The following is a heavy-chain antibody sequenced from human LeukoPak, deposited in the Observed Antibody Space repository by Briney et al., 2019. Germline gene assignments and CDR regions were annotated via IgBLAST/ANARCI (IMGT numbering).Heavy chain of an antibody. Sequence: SETLSLTCAVYGGSFSGYYWSWIRQPPGTGLEWIGYIYYSGSTYYNPSLKSRVTISVDTSKNQFSLKLSSVTAADTAVYYCARKSGTELDYWGQGTLVTVSS. J-gene: IGHJ4*02. CDR1: GGSFSGYY. CDR2: IYYSGST. V-gene: IGHV4-30-4*08. D-gene: IGHD1-26*01. CDR3: ARKSGTELDY.